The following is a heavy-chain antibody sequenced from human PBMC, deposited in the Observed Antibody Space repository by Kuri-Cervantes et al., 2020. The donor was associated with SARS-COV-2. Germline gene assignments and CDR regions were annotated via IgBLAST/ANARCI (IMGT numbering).Heavy chain of an antibody. V-gene: IGHV3-23*01. CDR1: GFTFSSYA. D-gene: IGHD6-19*01. CDR3: AKGAAEXGSGWLFDY. J-gene: IGHJ4*02. Sequence: GESLKIXXAASGFTFSSYAMSWVRQAPGKGLEWVXAISGSGGSTYYADSVKGRFTISRDNSXNTLYLQMNSLRAEDTAVXYCAKGAAEXGSGWLFDYWGQGTLVTVSS. CDR2: ISGSGGST.